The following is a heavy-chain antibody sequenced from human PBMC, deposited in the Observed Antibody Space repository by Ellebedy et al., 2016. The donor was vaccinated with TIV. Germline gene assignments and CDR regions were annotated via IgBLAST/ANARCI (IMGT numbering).Heavy chain of an antibody. D-gene: IGHD1-1*01. CDR3: AKDSGYNYGHGMDV. V-gene: IGHV3-30-3*01. Sequence: PGGSLRLSCAASGFSFSSYNIHWVRQAPGKGLEWVALISYDGTNKYYADSVKGRFTISRDNSKNTMYLQMNSLRAEDTAVYYCAKDSGYNYGHGMDVWGQGTTVTVSS. CDR1: GFSFSSYN. CDR2: ISYDGTNK. J-gene: IGHJ6*02.